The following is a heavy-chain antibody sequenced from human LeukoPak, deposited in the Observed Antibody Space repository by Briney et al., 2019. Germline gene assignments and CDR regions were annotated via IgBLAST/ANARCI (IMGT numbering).Heavy chain of an antibody. CDR3: ASGYSSSWHHSGTQGIDFDY. V-gene: IGHV4-61*01. D-gene: IGHD6-13*01. CDR1: GRSVSSGSYY. J-gene: IGHJ4*02. CDR2: IYYSGST. Sequence: PSETLSLACSVSGRSVSSGSYYWSWIRQPPGKGLECIGYIYYSGSTNYNPSLKIRFPISVDAYKNQFSLKLSSVTAADTAVYYCASGYSSSWHHSGTQGIDFDYWGQGTLVTVSS.